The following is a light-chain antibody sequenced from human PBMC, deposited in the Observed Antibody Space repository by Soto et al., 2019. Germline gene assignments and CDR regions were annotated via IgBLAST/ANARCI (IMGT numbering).Light chain of an antibody. CDR3: QQYNNWPPIT. Sequence: MTQSPSSLSASVGDRVTISCQASQGISRSLAWYQQKPGQAPRLLIYGASTRATGIPARFSGSGSGTEFTLTISSLQSEDFAVYYCQQYNNWPPITFGQGTRLEIK. J-gene: IGKJ5*01. CDR2: GAS. CDR1: QGISRS. V-gene: IGKV3-15*01.